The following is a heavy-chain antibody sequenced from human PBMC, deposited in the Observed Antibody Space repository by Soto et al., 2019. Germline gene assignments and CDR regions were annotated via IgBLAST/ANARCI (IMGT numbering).Heavy chain of an antibody. CDR3: ARAPGYCISTSCFPGDDFDI. V-gene: IGHV1-8*01. CDR2: MNPNSGNT. D-gene: IGHD2-2*01. Sequence: ASVKVSCKASGYTFTSYDINWVRQATGQGLEWMGWMNPNSGNTGYAQKFRGRVTMTRNTSISTAYMELSSLRSEDTAVYYCARAPGYCISTSCFPGDDFDIWGQGTMVTV. CDR1: GYTFTSYD. J-gene: IGHJ3*02.